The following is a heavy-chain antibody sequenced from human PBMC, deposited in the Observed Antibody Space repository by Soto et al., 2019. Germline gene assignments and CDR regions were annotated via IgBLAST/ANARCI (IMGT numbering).Heavy chain of an antibody. CDR3: ARGYCSGGSCYSEWFDP. D-gene: IGHD2-15*01. CDR1: GFTFSSYS. CDR2: ISSSSSYI. J-gene: IGHJ5*02. Sequence: EVQLVESGGGLVKPGGSLRLSCAASGFTFSSYSMNWVRQAPGKGLEWVSSISSSSSYIYYADSVKGRFTISRDNAKNSLYLQMNSLSAEDTAVYYCARGYCSGGSCYSEWFDPWGQGTLVTVSS. V-gene: IGHV3-21*01.